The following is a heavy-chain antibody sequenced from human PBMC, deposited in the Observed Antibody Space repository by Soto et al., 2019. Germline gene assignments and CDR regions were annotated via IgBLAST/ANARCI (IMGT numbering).Heavy chain of an antibody. CDR2: IPGSSTST. D-gene: IGHD2-15*01. J-gene: IGHJ4*02. V-gene: IGHV3-23*01. Sequence: EVQLLESGGGLAQPGGSLRLSCAASGFTFSNYAMSWVRQAPGKGLEWVSAIPGSSTSTYYAGSVKGRFTISRDNSKNTLYLQMNSLRVEDTAVYYCAKIGDSSYVSLPLVLLDHWGQGALVTVAS. CDR1: GFTFSNYA. CDR3: AKIGDSSYVSLPLVLLDH.